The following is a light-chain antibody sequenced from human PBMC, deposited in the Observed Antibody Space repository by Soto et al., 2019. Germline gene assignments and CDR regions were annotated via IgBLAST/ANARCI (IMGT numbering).Light chain of an antibody. CDR2: EVS. Sequence: DIVMTQSSLSLPVTPGEPASISCRSSQSLLHSNGYNYLDWYLQKPGQSPQLLIYEVSNRFSGVPDRFSGSGSGTDFTLKISRVEAEDVGVYYCMQSIQLPPAFGQGTKVDIK. CDR1: QSLLHSNGYNY. CDR3: MQSIQLPPA. J-gene: IGKJ1*01. V-gene: IGKV2D-29*02.